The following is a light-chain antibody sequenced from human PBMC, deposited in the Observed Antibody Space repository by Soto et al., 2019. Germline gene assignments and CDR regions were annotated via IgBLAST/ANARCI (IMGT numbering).Light chain of an antibody. CDR1: QGIRND. J-gene: IGKJ4*02. V-gene: IGKV1-17*01. CDR3: RQRNIYPLT. Sequence: DVQMTQSPSSLSASVGDRVTITCRASQGIRNDLGWYRQKPGKAPKRLIYAASSWQSEVPSRFSSRGSVTEFTHTLSSLQPEDFATDYGRQRNIYPLTFGGGTKVEIK. CDR2: AAS.